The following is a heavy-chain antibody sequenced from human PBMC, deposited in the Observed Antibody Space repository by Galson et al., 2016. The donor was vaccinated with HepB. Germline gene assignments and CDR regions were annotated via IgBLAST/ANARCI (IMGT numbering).Heavy chain of an antibody. J-gene: IGHJ5*02. CDR1: GXXVSXXX. CDR2: XXSGGAX. V-gene: IGHV3-53*01. Sequence: SLXXXCATSGXXVSXXXMNXXXQAXXQGLXXVAXXXSGGAXXXADSVKGPFTISRDNSHNTLFLDMXXLRAEDTAVSYCAXXHGWYRTVXXWGQGXQVT. D-gene: IGHD6-19*01. CDR3: AXXHGWYRTVXX.